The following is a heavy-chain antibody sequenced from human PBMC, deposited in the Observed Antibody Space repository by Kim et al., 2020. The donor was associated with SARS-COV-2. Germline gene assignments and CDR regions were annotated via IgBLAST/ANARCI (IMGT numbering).Heavy chain of an antibody. CDR2: INAGNGNT. D-gene: IGHD3-10*01. V-gene: IGHV1-3*01. CDR1: GYTFTSYA. CDR3: ARGYSPRYGSGWFDP. J-gene: IGHJ5*02. Sequence: ASVKVSCKASGYTFTSYAMHWVRQAPGQRLEWMGWINAGNGNTKYSQKFQGRVTITRDTSASTAYMELSSLRSEDTAVYYCARGYSPRYGSGWFDPWGQGTLVTVSS.